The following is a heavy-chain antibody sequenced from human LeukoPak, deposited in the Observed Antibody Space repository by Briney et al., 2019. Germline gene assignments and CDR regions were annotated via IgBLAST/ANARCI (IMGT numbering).Heavy chain of an antibody. D-gene: IGHD6-19*01. CDR3: AIWVRNGWPYFDY. J-gene: IGHJ4*02. CDR1: GDTFSSDA. CDR2: ITSVDDST. V-gene: IGHV3-23*01. Sequence: GGSLRLSCAVSGDTFSSDAFSWVRQAPGKGLEWVSAITSVDDSTYYADSVKGRFTISRDYSKNTVHLQMNSLRAEGTALYYCAIWVRNGWPYFDYWGQGTLVTVSS.